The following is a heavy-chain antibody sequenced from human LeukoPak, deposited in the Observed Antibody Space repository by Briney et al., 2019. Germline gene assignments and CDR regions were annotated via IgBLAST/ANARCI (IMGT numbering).Heavy chain of an antibody. CDR1: GFTFSSYS. V-gene: IGHV3-53*01. J-gene: IGHJ4*02. CDR2: IYSGGST. Sequence: GGSLRLSCAASGFTFSSYSMNWVRQAPGKGLEWVSVIYSGGSTDYADSVKGRLTISRDNSKSTLYLQMNSLRAEDTAVYYCARVVDHDYGDYYLDYWGQGTLVTVSS. CDR3: ARVVDHDYGDYYLDY. D-gene: IGHD4-17*01.